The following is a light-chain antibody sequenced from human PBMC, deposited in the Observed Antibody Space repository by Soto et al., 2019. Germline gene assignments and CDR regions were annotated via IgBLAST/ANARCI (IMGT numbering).Light chain of an antibody. CDR1: QSVSSSY. V-gene: IGKV3-20*01. Sequence: EIVLTQSPGTLSLSPGERATLSCRASQSVSSSYLAWYQHKPGQAPRLLSYGASSRANGITDRFSGSGSGTDFPLTISRLEPEDFAVYYCQQYGSSPTTFGQGTKVEIK. CDR3: QQYGSSPTT. J-gene: IGKJ1*01. CDR2: GAS.